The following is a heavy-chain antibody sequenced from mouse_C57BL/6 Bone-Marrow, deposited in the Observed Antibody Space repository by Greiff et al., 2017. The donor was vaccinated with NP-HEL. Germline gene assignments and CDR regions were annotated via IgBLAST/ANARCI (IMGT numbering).Heavy chain of an antibody. V-gene: IGHV1-52*01. D-gene: IGHD1-1*01. J-gene: IGHJ4*01. CDR3: ASDYYGSSDYYAMVY. CDR1: GYTFTSYW. CDR2: IDPSDSET. Sequence: KESCKASGYTFTSYWMHWVKQRPIQGLEWIGNIDPSDSETHYNQKFKDKATLTVDKSSSTAYMQLSSLTSEDSAVYYCASDYYGSSDYYAMVYWGQGTSVTVSS.